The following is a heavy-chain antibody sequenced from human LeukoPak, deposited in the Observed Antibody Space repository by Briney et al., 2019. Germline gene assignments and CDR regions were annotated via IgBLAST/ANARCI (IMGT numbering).Heavy chain of an antibody. CDR2: TNGDESST. CDR1: GFTFSSYW. Sequence: QSGGSLRLSCAASGFTFSSYWMHWVRQAPGKGLVWVSGTNGDESSTTYADSVKGRFTISRDNAKNTLYLQMNSLRAEDTAIYYCERGVYYAFGVFDIWGKGKMATFFS. J-gene: IGHJ3*02. CDR3: ERGVYYAFGVFDI. V-gene: IGHV3-74*01. D-gene: IGHD3/OR15-3a*01.